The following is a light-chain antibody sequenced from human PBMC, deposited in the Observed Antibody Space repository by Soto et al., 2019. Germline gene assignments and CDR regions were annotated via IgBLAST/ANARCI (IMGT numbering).Light chain of an antibody. Sequence: EIVLTQSPGTLSLSPGERATHSCRASQSVSSDLVWYQQKPGLAPRLLIYDASSRATGVPARFSGSGSGTEFTLTISSLQSEDFAVYYCQQYNNWPPWTFGRGTKVDIK. CDR1: QSVSSD. V-gene: IGKV3D-15*01. J-gene: IGKJ1*01. CDR3: QQYNNWPPWT. CDR2: DAS.